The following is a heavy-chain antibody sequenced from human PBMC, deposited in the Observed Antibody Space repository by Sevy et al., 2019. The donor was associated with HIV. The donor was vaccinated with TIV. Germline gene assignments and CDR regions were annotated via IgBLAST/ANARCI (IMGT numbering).Heavy chain of an antibody. V-gene: IGHV1-69*13. D-gene: IGHD1-26*01. Sequence: SVKVSCKASGGTFSSYAISWVRQAPGQGLEWMGVIIPIFGTANYAQKFQGRVTITADESTSTAYMELTSLKSDDTAVYYCVRGGGVGATTTPDSWGQGTLVTVSS. CDR3: VRGGGVGATTTPDS. CDR2: IIPIFGTA. J-gene: IGHJ4*02. CDR1: GGTFSSYA.